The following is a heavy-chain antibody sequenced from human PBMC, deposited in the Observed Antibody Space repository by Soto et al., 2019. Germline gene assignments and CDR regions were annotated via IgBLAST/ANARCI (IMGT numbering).Heavy chain of an antibody. CDR3: ASHCGGDCYSRSPPYYYYGMDV. J-gene: IGHJ6*02. V-gene: IGHV1-69*12. CDR1: GGTFSSYA. D-gene: IGHD2-21*02. CDR2: IIPIFGTA. Sequence: QVQLVQSGAEVKKPGSSVKVSCKASGGTFSSYAISWVRQAPGQGLEWMGGIIPIFGTADYAQKFQGRVTIPADESTSTAYMELSSLRSEDTAVYYCASHCGGDCYSRSPPYYYYGMDVWGQGTTVTVSS.